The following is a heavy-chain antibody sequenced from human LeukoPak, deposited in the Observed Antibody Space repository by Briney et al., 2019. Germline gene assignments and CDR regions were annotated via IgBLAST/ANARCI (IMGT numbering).Heavy chain of an antibody. J-gene: IGHJ4*02. CDR3: AKWSRNSIYYFDY. Sequence: GGSLRLSCAASGFTFSSYAMSWVRQAPGEGLEWVSAISGSGGSTYYADSVKGRFTISRDNSKNTLYLQMNSLRAEDTALYYCAKWSRNSIYYFDYWGQGTLVTVSS. D-gene: IGHD4-23*01. CDR1: GFTFSSYA. V-gene: IGHV3-23*01. CDR2: ISGSGGST.